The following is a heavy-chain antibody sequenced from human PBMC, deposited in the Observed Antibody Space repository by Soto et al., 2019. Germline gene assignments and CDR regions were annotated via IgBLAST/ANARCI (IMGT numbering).Heavy chain of an antibody. J-gene: IGHJ6*02. CDR3: TKARLWGGDGYNSYYYNAMDV. V-gene: IGHV3-9*01. Sequence: EMQLVESGGGLVQPGMSLRLSCAASGFTFDDYAMYWVRQVPGNGLEWVSGISWNSGGIGYADSVKGRFTISRDNAKNSLYLQMNSLRPEDTALYYCTKARLWGGDGYNSYYYNAMDVWGQGTTVTVSS. CDR2: ISWNSGGI. D-gene: IGHD3-16*01. CDR1: GFTFDDYA.